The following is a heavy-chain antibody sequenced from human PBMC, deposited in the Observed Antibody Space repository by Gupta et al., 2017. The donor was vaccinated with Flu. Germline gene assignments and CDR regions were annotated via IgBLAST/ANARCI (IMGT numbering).Heavy chain of an antibody. J-gene: IGHJ4*02. D-gene: IGHD1-26*01. CDR2: ISWNSGSI. Sequence: EVQLVESGGGLVQPGRSLRLSCAASGFTFDDYAMHWVRQAPGKGLEWVSGISWNSGSIGYADSVKGRFTISRDNAKNSLYLQMNSLRAEDTALYYCAKGGIVGATDLSFPDYWGQGTLVTVSS. CDR1: GFTFDDYA. CDR3: AKGGIVGATDLSFPDY. V-gene: IGHV3-9*01.